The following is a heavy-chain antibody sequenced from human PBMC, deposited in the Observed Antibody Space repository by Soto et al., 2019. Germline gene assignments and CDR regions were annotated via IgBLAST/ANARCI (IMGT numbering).Heavy chain of an antibody. CDR1: GFTFSDHY. CDR2: TRNRANSYTT. CDR3: TRSSGSDMYFDL. D-gene: IGHD1-26*01. V-gene: IGHV3-72*01. J-gene: IGHJ2*01. Sequence: EVQLVESGGGLVQPGGSLRLSCAASGFTFSDHYMDWVRQAPGKGLEWVARTRNRANSYTTEYAASVKGRSTISRDNSKHSLYLQMNSLEAEDTAVYYCTRSSGSDMYFDLWGRGTLVTVSS.